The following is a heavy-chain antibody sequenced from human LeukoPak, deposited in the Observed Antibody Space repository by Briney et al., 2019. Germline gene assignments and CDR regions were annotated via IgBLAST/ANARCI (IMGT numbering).Heavy chain of an antibody. Sequence: GGSLRLSCAASGFAFNYYGMHWVRQAPGKGLEWVALIWYDGSNKYYVDSVKGRFTISRDNSKNTLYLQMNSLRAEDTVVYYCARDLNFRGSEWELLFDHWGQGTLVTVSS. V-gene: IGHV3-33*01. CDR3: ARDLNFRGSEWELLFDH. CDR2: IWYDGSNK. J-gene: IGHJ4*02. D-gene: IGHD1-26*01. CDR1: GFAFNYYG.